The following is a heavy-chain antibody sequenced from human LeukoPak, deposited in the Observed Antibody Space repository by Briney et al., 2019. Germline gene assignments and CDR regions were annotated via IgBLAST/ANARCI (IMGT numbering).Heavy chain of an antibody. Sequence: SETLSLTCTVSGGSISSGSYYWSWIRQPAGKGLELIGRIYTSGSTNYNPSLKSRVTISVDTSKNQFSLKLSSVTAADTAVYYCARDGITMIVEGHDAFDIWGQGTMVTVSS. CDR3: ARDGITMIVEGHDAFDI. CDR1: GGSISSGSYY. J-gene: IGHJ3*02. CDR2: IYTSGST. D-gene: IGHD3-22*01. V-gene: IGHV4-61*02.